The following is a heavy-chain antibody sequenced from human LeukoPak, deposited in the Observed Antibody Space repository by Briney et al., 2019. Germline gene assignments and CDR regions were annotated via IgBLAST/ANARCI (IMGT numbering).Heavy chain of an antibody. CDR1: GDSISGRRYY. CDR3: ARYPLVADNKHDY. V-gene: IGHV4-39*02. D-gene: IGHD5-12*01. CDR2: VHYSGNT. Sequence: SETLSLTCTVSGDSISGRRYYWGWIRQPPGKGLEWIGSVHYSGNTYYNPSLNSRVTMSVETSKNHFSLKLTSLTAADTAVYYCARYPLVADNKHDYWGQGTQVTVSS. J-gene: IGHJ4*02.